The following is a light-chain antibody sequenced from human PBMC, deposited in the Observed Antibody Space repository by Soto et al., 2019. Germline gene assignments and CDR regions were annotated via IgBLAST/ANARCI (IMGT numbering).Light chain of an antibody. CDR2: EDN. Sequence: NFMLTQPHSVSESPGKTVTISCTRSSGSIASNYVQWYQQRPGSAPTTVIYEDNQRPSGVPDRFSGSIDSSSNSASLTIPGLKNEDEADYYCQSYDSSNHVVFGGGTKLTVL. CDR3: QSYDSSNHVV. V-gene: IGLV6-57*03. J-gene: IGLJ2*01. CDR1: SGSIASNY.